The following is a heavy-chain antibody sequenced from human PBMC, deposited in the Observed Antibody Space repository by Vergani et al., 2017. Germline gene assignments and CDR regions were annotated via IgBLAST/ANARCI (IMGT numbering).Heavy chain of an antibody. CDR1: GGSISSGGYS. CDR3: ARGGYLGSYYYGMDV. D-gene: IGHD1-1*01. J-gene: IGHJ6*02. Sequence: QLQLQESGSGLVKPSQTLSLTCAVSGGSISSGGYSWSWIRQPPGKGLEWIGYIYHSGSTYYNPSLKRRVTISVDRSKNQFSLKLSSVTAADTAVYYCARGGYLGSYYYGMDVWGQGTTVTVSS. V-gene: IGHV4-30-2*01. CDR2: IYHSGST.